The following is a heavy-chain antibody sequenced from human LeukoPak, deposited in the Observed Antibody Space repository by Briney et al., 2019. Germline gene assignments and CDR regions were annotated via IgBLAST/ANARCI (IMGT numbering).Heavy chain of an antibody. D-gene: IGHD3-22*01. CDR3: ARYYYDSSGSSDDY. Sequence: SETLSLTCAVYGGSFSGYYWSWIRQPPGKGLEWVGEINHSGSTNYNPSLKRGVTISVDTSKNQFSLKMSSVTAADTAVYYCARYYYDSSGSSDDYWGQGTLVTVSS. CDR1: GGSFSGYY. V-gene: IGHV4-34*01. CDR2: INHSGST. J-gene: IGHJ4*02.